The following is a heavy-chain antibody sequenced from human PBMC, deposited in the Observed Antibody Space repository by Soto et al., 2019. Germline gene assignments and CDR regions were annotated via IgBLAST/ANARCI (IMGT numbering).Heavy chain of an antibody. Sequence: EVQLVESGGNLVQPGGSLRLSCAASGFTFSDFWMSWVRRAPGRGLEWVANIKEDGSETCYVDSVKGRFTISRDNAKKSLYLQMNSLRAEDTALYYCARGGSHSSDSWGQGALVTVSP. D-gene: IGHD1-26*01. CDR1: GFTFSDFW. CDR2: IKEDGSET. J-gene: IGHJ4*02. V-gene: IGHV3-7*05. CDR3: ARGGSHSSDS.